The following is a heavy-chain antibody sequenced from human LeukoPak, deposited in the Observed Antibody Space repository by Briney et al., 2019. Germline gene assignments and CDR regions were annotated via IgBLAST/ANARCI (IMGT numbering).Heavy chain of an antibody. V-gene: IGHV1-2*06. CDR1: GYTFSGYF. D-gene: IGHD1-7*01. Sequence: GASVKVSCKASGYTFSGYFIHWVRQAPGQGLKWMGRINPNSSGTNYAQKFQGRVTMTRDTSISTAYMELSRLRSDDTAVYYCARASKGDWNYVFDYWGQGTLVTVSS. CDR2: INPNSSGT. CDR3: ARASKGDWNYVFDY. J-gene: IGHJ4*02.